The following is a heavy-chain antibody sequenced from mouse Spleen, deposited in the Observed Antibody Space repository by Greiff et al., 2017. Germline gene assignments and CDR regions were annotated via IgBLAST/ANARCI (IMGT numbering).Heavy chain of an antibody. CDR3: ARDSSGSYYFDY. J-gene: IGHJ2*01. CDR2: ISSGGGNT. CDR1: GFTFSSYA. Sequence: EVQLQESGGGLVKLGGSLKLSCAASGFTFSSYAMSWVRQTPEKRLEWVATISSGGGNTYYPDSVKGRFTISRDNAKNTLYLQMSSLKSEDTAMYYCARDSSGSYYFDYWGQGTTLTVSS. V-gene: IGHV5-9-3*01. D-gene: IGHD3-2*01.